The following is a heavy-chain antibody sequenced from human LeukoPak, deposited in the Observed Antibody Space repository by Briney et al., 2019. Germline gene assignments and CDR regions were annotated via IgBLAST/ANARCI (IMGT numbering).Heavy chain of an antibody. CDR1: GGSISSGGYS. CDR2: IYYSGST. J-gene: IGHJ4*02. CDR3: ARDLSPD. V-gene: IGHV4-30-4*07. Sequence: SETLSLTCAVSGGSISSGGYSWSWIRQPPGKGLEWIGYIYYSGSTYYNPSLKSRVTISVDTSKNQFSLKLSSVTAADTAVYYCARDLSPDWGQGTLVTVSS.